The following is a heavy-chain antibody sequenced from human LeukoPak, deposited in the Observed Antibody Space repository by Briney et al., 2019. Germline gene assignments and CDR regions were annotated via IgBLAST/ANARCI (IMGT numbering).Heavy chain of an antibody. Sequence: ASVKVSCKASGYTFTSYYMHWVRQAPGQGLEWMGNINPSGGSTTYAQKFQGRVTMTRDTSTSTVYMELSSLRSEDTAVYYRAREDSSSWYAIDYWGQGTLVTVSS. J-gene: IGHJ4*02. V-gene: IGHV1-46*01. CDR3: AREDSSSWYAIDY. CDR2: INPSGGST. D-gene: IGHD6-13*01. CDR1: GYTFTSYY.